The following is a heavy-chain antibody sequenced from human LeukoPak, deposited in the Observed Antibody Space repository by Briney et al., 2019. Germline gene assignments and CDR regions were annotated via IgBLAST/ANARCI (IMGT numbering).Heavy chain of an antibody. CDR3: ARYHVNYDST. J-gene: IGHJ3*01. CDR2: ISRSGTTK. V-gene: IGHV3-48*03. Sequence: GXXRLSCAASGFTFSSYEMNWVRQXPGKGLEWVAYISRSGTTKYYADSVKGRFTISRDNAKNSLYLQMNSLRVEDTAVYYCARYHVNYDSTWGQGTMVTVSS. D-gene: IGHD3-22*01. CDR1: GFTFSSYE.